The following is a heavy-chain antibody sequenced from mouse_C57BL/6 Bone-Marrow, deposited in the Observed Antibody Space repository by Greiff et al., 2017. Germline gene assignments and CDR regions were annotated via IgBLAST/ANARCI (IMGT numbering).Heavy chain of an antibody. V-gene: IGHV10-1*01. D-gene: IGHD1-1*01. J-gene: IGHJ3*01. CDR2: IRSKSNNYAT. Sequence: EVKLVESGGGLVQPKGSLKLSCAASGFSFNTYAMNWVRQAPGKGLEWVARIRSKSNNYATYYADSVKDRFTISRDDSESMLYLQMNNLKTEDTAMYYCVRHRYGSSYGFAYWGQGTLVTVSA. CDR3: VRHRYGSSYGFAY. CDR1: GFSFNTYA.